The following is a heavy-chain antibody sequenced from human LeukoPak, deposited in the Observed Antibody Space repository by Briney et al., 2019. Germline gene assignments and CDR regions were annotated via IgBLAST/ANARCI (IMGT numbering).Heavy chain of an antibody. CDR3: ATDRIAAAREAEYFQH. J-gene: IGHJ1*01. V-gene: IGHV1-24*01. CDR1: GYTLTELS. Sequence: ASVKVSCKVSGYTLTELSMHWVRQAPGKGGGWMGGFDPEDGETIYAQKFQGRVTMTEDTSTDTAYMELSSLRSEDTAVYYCATDRIAAAREAEYFQHWGQGTLVTVSS. CDR2: FDPEDGET. D-gene: IGHD6-13*01.